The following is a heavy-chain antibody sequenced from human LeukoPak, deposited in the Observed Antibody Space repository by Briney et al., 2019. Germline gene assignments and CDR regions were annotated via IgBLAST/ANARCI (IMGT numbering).Heavy chain of an antibody. CDR1: GFTFSSYS. CDR2: ISTGSSFI. Sequence: GRSLRLSYAASGFTFSSYSMNWVRQAPGKSLEWFSSISTGSSFIYYADSVKGRFTISRDIAKNSLYLQMNSLRAEDTAVYYCARNDYYDKSIDYWGQGTLVTVSS. J-gene: IGHJ4*02. CDR3: ARNDYYDKSIDY. D-gene: IGHD3-22*01. V-gene: IGHV3-21*01.